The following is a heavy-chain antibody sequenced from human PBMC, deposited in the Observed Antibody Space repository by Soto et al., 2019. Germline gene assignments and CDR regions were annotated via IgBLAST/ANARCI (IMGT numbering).Heavy chain of an antibody. CDR3: ARGYCTNGVCPPFDY. CDR2: INSDASST. V-gene: IGHV3-74*01. D-gene: IGHD2-8*01. J-gene: IGHJ4*02. CDR1: GFTFSSYW. Sequence: EVQLVESGGGLVQPGGSLRLSYAASGFTFSSYWMHWVRQAPGKGLVWVSRINSDASSTSYADSVKGRFTISRDNAKNTLYLQLNSLRAEDTAVYYCARGYCTNGVCPPFDYWGQGTLVTVSS.